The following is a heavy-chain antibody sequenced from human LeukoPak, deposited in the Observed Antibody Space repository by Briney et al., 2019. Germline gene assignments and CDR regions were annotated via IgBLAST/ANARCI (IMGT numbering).Heavy chain of an antibody. CDR2: MNPNSGNT. V-gene: IGHV1-8*01. D-gene: IGHD3-22*01. J-gene: IGHJ4*02. CDR3: ALQPVGDYDSSGYYDDY. CDR1: GYTFTSYD. Sequence: ASVKVSCKASGYTFTSYDINWVRQATGQGLEWMGWMNPNSGNTGYAQKFQGRVTMTRNTSISTAYMELSSLRSEDTAVYYCALQPVGDYDSSGYYDDYWGQGTLVTVSS.